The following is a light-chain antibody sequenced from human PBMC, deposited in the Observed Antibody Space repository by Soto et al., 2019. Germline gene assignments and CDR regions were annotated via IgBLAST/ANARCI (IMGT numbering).Light chain of an antibody. CDR3: QQRNNWPPIP. Sequence: VFTQYPSTLSLSPGERATLSXRASPSVRSYLGWYHQKPGXATRLXXXDAXNRATGVPARFSGSGSGTDFTLTISSLEPEEFALYYCQQRNNWPPIPFGQGTRLEI. J-gene: IGKJ5*01. CDR1: PSVRSY. CDR2: DAX. V-gene: IGKV3-11*01.